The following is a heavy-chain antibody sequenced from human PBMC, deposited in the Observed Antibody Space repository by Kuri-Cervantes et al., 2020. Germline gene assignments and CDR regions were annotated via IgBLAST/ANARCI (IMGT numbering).Heavy chain of an antibody. Sequence: GSLRLSCTVSGGSISSSSYYWGWIRQPPGKGLEWIGNIYYSGSTYYNPSLKSRVTISVDTSKNQFSLKLSSVTAADTAVYYCARHNARGSITIFGVVITHVNWFDPWGQGTLVTVSS. V-gene: IGHV4-39*01. J-gene: IGHJ5*02. CDR2: IYYSGST. D-gene: IGHD3-3*01. CDR1: GGSISSSSYY. CDR3: ARHNARGSITIFGVVITHVNWFDP.